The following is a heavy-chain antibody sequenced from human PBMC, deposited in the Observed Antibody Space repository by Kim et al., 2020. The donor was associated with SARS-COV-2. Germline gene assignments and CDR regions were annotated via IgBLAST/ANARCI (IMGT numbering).Heavy chain of an antibody. D-gene: IGHD3-9*01. CDR3: ATYYDILTGYYPYFDY. V-gene: IGHV4-39*01. Sequence: LKSRVTISVDTSKNQFSLKLSSVTAADTAVYYCATYYDILTGYYPYFDYWGQGTLVTVSS. J-gene: IGHJ4*02.